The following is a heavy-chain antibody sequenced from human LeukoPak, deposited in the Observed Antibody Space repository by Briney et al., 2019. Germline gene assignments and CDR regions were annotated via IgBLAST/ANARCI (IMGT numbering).Heavy chain of an antibody. CDR1: GDSISTFH. V-gene: IGHV4-59*07. CDR3: ARVGSGCFDF. J-gene: IGHJ4*02. Sequence: PSDTQSLPCTLCGDSISTFHWRWLRQPPGKGVGWCGYVNYSGNTNYNPALMSRLTISINTSKNQFSLKLRSVTAADTAVYYCARVGSGCFDFWGQGTLVTVSS. CDR2: VNYSGNT. D-gene: IGHD6-19*01.